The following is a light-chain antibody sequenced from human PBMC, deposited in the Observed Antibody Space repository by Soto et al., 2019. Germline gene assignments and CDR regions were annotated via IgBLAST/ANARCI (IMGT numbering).Light chain of an antibody. CDR3: QQYYSTPLT. Sequence: DIVMTQSPDSLAVSLGERATINCKSSQSVLYSSNNKNYLAWYQQKPGQPPKLLIYWASSRESGVPDRFSGSGSGTDFTLTISSMPAEDVAVYYCQQYYSTPLTFGQGTKVDI. V-gene: IGKV4-1*01. J-gene: IGKJ1*01. CDR1: QSVLYSSNNKNY. CDR2: WAS.